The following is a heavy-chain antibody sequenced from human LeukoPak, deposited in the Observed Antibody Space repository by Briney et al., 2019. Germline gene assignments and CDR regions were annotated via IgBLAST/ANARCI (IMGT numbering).Heavy chain of an antibody. CDR2: ISSSGSTI. J-gene: IGHJ6*03. Sequence: GGSLRLSCAASGFTFSSYEMNWVRQAPGKGLEWVSYISSSGSTIYYADSVKGRFTISRDNAKNSLYLQMNSLRAEDTAVYYCARDSYSNYFYYYYMDVWGKGTTVTVSS. V-gene: IGHV3-48*03. CDR1: GFTFSSYE. CDR3: ARDSYSNYFYYYYMDV. D-gene: IGHD4-11*01.